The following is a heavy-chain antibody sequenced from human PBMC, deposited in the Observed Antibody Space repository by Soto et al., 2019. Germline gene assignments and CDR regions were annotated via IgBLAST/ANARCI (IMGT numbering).Heavy chain of an antibody. CDR1: GGSISSYY. Sequence: SETLSLTCTVSGGSISSYYWNWIRQPPGKGLEWIGYIYYSGSTNYNPSLKSRVTISVDTSKNQFSLKLSSVTAADTVVYYCARDGGTYGMDVWGQGTTVTVSS. V-gene: IGHV4-59*01. CDR3: ARDGGTYGMDV. D-gene: IGHD3-16*01. J-gene: IGHJ6*02. CDR2: IYYSGST.